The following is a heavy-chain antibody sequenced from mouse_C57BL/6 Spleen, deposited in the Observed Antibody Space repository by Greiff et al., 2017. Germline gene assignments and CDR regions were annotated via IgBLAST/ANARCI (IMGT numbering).Heavy chain of an antibody. CDR3: ARGYDYEFAD. J-gene: IGHJ3*01. V-gene: IGHV1-59*01. Sequence: VQLQQPGAELVRPGTSVKLSCKASGYTFTSYWMPWVKQRPGQGLEWIGVIDPSDSYTNYNQKFKGKATLTVDTSSSTAYMQLSSLTSEDSAVYYCARGYDYEFADWGQGTLVTVAA. D-gene: IGHD2-4*01. CDR2: IDPSDSYT. CDR1: GYTFTSYW.